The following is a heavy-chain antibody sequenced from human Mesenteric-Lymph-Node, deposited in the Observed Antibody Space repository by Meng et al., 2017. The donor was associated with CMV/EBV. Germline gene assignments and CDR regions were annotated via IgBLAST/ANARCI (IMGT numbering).Heavy chain of an antibody. CDR2: ITSSSTTI. J-gene: IGHJ6*02. CDR3: ARDRITGTTTSGYYYYGMDV. CDR1: GFPFSIYS. V-gene: IGHV3-48*04. Sequence: GESLKISCAASGFPFSIYSMNWVRQAPGKGLEWISYITSSSTTIYYADSVRGRFTTSRDNAKNSLYLQMNSLRAEDTALYYCARDRITGTTTSGYYYYGMDVWGQGTTVTVSS. D-gene: IGHD1-7*01.